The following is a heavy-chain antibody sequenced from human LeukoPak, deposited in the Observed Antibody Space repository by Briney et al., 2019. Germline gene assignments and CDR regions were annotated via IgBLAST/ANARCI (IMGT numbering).Heavy chain of an antibody. CDR1: GFTFSSYA. J-gene: IGHJ4*02. CDR2: ISGSGDGT. CDR3: AKDRDYYAVDY. D-gene: IGHD3-22*01. Sequence: AGASLRLFCAASGFTFSSYAMSWVRQAPGKGLDWVSAISGSGDGTYYADSVKGRFTISRDNSKNTLYLQMNTLRAEDTAVYYCAKDRDYYAVDYWGQGTLVTVSS. V-gene: IGHV3-23*01.